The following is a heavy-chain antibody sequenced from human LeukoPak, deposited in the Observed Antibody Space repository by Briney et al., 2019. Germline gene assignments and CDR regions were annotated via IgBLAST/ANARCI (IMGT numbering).Heavy chain of an antibody. J-gene: IGHJ4*02. CDR1: GFTFTNYW. CDR3: ASRAGKPGNTPWCFDY. Sequence: GGSLRLSCAASGFTFTNYWMTWVRQAPGKGPEWVANIRQDGSETNYVDSVRGRFTIARDNTKNSLYLQMTSLRGEDTAVYYCASRAGKPGNTPWCFDYWGQGALVTVSS. D-gene: IGHD1-7*01. V-gene: IGHV3-7*01. CDR2: IRQDGSET.